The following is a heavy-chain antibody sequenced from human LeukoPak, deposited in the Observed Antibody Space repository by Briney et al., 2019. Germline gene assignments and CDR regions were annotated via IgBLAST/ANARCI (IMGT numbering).Heavy chain of an antibody. Sequence: SETLSLTCTVSGGSISSYYWSWIRQPPGRGREGIGYIYYSGSTNYNPSLKSRVTVSVDTSKNQFSLKLSSVTAADTAVYYCARRYSSSWYGIWFDPWGQGTLVTVSS. CDR2: IYYSGST. V-gene: IGHV4-59*08. D-gene: IGHD6-13*01. CDR3: ARRYSSSWYGIWFDP. J-gene: IGHJ5*02. CDR1: GGSISSYY.